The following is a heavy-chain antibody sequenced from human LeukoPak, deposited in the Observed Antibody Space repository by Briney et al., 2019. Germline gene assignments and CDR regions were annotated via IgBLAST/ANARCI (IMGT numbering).Heavy chain of an antibody. D-gene: IGHD6-13*01. J-gene: IGHJ5*02. CDR3: AKVAAAGNWFDP. CDR1: GFTFSSYA. Sequence: GGSLRLSCAASGFTFSSYAVTWVRQAPGKGLEWVSVINNSGAGRYYADSVKGRFTISRGNSNNTLYLQMNSLRAEDTAVYYCAKVAAAGNWFDPWGQGTLVIVSS. V-gene: IGHV3-23*01. CDR2: INNSGAGR.